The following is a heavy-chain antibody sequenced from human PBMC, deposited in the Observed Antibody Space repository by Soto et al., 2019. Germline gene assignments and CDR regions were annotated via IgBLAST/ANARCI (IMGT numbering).Heavy chain of an antibody. V-gene: IGHV3-30-3*01. CDR1: GFTFSSYA. CDR3: ARDIYYGSGSYYYYYYYGMDV. D-gene: IGHD3-10*01. J-gene: IGHJ6*02. CDR2: ISYDGSNK. Sequence: GGSLRLSCAASGFTFSSYAMHWVRQAPGKGLEWVAVISYDGSNKYYADSVKGRFTISRDNSKNTLYLQMNSLRAEDTAVYYCARDIYYGSGSYYYYYYYGMDVWGQGTTVTVSS.